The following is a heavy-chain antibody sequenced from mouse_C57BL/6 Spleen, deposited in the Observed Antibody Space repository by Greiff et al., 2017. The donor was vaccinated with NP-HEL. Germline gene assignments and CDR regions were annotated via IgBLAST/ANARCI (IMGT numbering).Heavy chain of an antibody. CDR3: TRGGYYSNYVDY. D-gene: IGHD2-5*01. J-gene: IGHJ2*01. CDR1: GYTFTDYE. Sequence: VQLQQSGAELVRPGASVTLSCKASGYTFTDYEMHWVKQTPVHGLEWIGAIDPETGGTAYNQKFKGKAILTADKSSSTAYMELRSLTSEDSAVYYCTRGGYYSNYVDYWGQGTTLTVSS. CDR2: IDPETGGT. V-gene: IGHV1-15*01.